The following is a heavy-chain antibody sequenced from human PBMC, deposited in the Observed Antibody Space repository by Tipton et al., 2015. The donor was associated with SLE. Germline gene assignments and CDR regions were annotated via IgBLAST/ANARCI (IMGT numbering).Heavy chain of an antibody. J-gene: IGHJ4*02. Sequence: TLSLTCAVYGGSFSGYYWTWIRQPPGKGLECIGEINHSGFTNYNPSLKSRVTISVDTSKNQFSLKLSSMTAADTAVYYCARGGGGFWSGYYQIDYWGQGTLVTVSS. D-gene: IGHD3-3*01. CDR2: INHSGFT. CDR3: ARGGGGFWSGYYQIDY. CDR1: GGSFSGYY. V-gene: IGHV4-34*01.